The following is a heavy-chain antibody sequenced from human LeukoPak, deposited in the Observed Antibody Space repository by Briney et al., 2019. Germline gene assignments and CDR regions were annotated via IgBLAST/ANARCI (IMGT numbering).Heavy chain of an antibody. V-gene: IGHV3-30*04. J-gene: IGHJ3*02. CDR3: ARGKRSLLTLDAFDI. CDR1: GFTFSSYA. CDR2: ISYDGSNK. Sequence: GGSLRLSCAASGFTFSSYAMHWVRQAPGKGLEWVVVISYDGSNKYYADSVKGRFTISRDNSKNTLYLQMNSLRAEDTAVYYCARGKRSLLTLDAFDIWGQGTMVTVSS. D-gene: IGHD4/OR15-4a*01.